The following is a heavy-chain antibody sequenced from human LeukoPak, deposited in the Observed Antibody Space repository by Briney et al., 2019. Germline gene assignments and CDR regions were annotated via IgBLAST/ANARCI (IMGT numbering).Heavy chain of an antibody. V-gene: IGHV1-69*04. Sequence: SVKVSCKASGGTFSSYAISWVRQAPGQGLEWMGRIIPILGIANYAQKFQGRVTITADKSTSTAYVELSSLRSEDTAVYYCARESSSGYDSGAFDIWGQGTMVIVSS. D-gene: IGHD5-12*01. CDR2: IIPILGIA. J-gene: IGHJ3*02. CDR3: ARESSSGYDSGAFDI. CDR1: GGTFSSYA.